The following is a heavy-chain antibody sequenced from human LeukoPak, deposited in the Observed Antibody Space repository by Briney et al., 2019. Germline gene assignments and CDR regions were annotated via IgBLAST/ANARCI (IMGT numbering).Heavy chain of an antibody. CDR1: GFTFSSYE. CDR2: ISSSGSTI. D-gene: IGHD5-24*01. Sequence: GGSLRLSCAASGFTFSSYEMNWVRQAPGKGLEWVSYISSSGSTIYYADSVKGRFTISRDNAKNSLYLQMNSLRAEDTAVYYCARGYPGYNYGGFTDYWGQGTLVTVSS. CDR3: ARGYPGYNYGGFTDY. J-gene: IGHJ4*02. V-gene: IGHV3-48*03.